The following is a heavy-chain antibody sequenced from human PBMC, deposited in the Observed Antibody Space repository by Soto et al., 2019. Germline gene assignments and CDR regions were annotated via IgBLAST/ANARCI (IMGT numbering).Heavy chain of an antibody. D-gene: IGHD5-18*01. V-gene: IGHV1-3*01. J-gene: IGHJ4*02. CDR3: ARGLNGYLHYFDY. Sequence: ASAKVSCKASGYTFTSYAMHWVRQAPGQRLEWMGWINAGNGNTKYSQKFQGRVTITRDTSASTAYMGLSSLRSEDTAVYYCARGLNGYLHYFDYWGQGTLVTVSS. CDR2: INAGNGNT. CDR1: GYTFTSYA.